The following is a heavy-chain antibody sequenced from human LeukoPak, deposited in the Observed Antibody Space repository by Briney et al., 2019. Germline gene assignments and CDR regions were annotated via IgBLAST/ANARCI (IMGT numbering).Heavy chain of an antibody. CDR3: ARHRGRSGYYSHYFDY. V-gene: IGHV4-34*01. J-gene: IGHJ4*02. CDR2: INHSGST. Sequence: PSETLSLTCAVNGGSFSGYYWSWIRQPPGKGLEWIGEINHSGSTNYNPSLKSRVTISVDTSKNQFSLKLSSVTAADTAVYYCARHRGRSGYYSHYFDYWGQGTLVTVSS. D-gene: IGHD3-22*01. CDR1: GGSFSGYY.